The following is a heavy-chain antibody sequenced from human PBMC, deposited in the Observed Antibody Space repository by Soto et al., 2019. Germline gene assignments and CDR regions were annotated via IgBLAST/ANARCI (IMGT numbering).Heavy chain of an antibody. CDR1: GYSFTSYW. D-gene: IGHD3-3*01. CDR2: IYPGDSDT. J-gene: IGHJ6*02. V-gene: IGHV5-51*01. CDR3: ARHEYYDFWSGYYDYYGMDV. Sequence: GESRKISCKGSGYSFTSYWIGWVRQMPGKGLEWMGIIYPGDSDTRYSPSFQGQVTISADKSISTAYLQWSSLKASDTAMYYCARHEYYDFWSGYYDYYGMDVWGQVPTATVSS.